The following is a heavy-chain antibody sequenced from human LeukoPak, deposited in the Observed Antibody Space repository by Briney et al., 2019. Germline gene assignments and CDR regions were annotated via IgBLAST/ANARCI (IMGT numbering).Heavy chain of an antibody. CDR2: MNPNSGNT. V-gene: IGHV1-8*01. Sequence: GASVKVSCKASGYTFTNYGVTWVRQATGQGLEWMGWMNPNSGNTGYAQKFQGRVTMTRDTSISTAYMELSRLRSDDTAVYYCARSSYYDILTGYYQPNIDYWGQGTLVTVSS. CDR3: ARSSYYDILTGYYQPNIDY. D-gene: IGHD3-9*01. J-gene: IGHJ4*02. CDR1: GYTFTNYG.